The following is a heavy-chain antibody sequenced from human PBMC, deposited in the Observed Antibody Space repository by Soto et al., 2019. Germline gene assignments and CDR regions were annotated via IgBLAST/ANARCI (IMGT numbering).Heavy chain of an antibody. CDR2: INAGNGNT. CDR1: GYTFTSYA. CDR3: ARSPMVRGVISNWFDP. V-gene: IGHV1-3*01. Sequence: VASVKVSCKASGYTFTSYAMHWVRQAPGQRLEWMGWINAGNGNTKYSQKFQGRVTITRDTSASTAYMELSSLRSEDTAVYYCARSPMVRGVISNWFDPWGQGTLVTVSS. D-gene: IGHD3-10*01. J-gene: IGHJ5*02.